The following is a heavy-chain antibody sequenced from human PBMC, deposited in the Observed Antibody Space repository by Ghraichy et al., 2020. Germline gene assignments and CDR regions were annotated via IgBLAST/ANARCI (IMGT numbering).Heavy chain of an antibody. D-gene: IGHD3-22*01. J-gene: IGHJ4*02. V-gene: IGHV1-18*01. CDR1: GYTFTSYG. CDR3: ARDPLYDSSGYYPPPFDY. CDR2: ISAYNGNT. Sequence: ASVKVSCKASGYTFTSYGISWVRQAPGQGLEWMGWISAYNGNTNYAQKLQGRVTMTTETSTSPAYMELRSLRSDDTAVYYCARDPLYDSSGYYPPPFDYWGQGTLVPVSS.